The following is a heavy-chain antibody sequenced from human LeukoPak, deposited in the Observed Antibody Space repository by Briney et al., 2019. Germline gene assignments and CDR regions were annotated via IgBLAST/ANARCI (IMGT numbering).Heavy chain of an antibody. CDR1: GFSFSTYW. V-gene: IGHV3-74*01. D-gene: IGHD3-22*01. CDR2: INSDGSAT. Sequence: GGSLRLSCAASGFSFSTYWMHWVRQAPGKGLVYVAQINSDGSATAYADSVKGRFTISRDNAKNTLYLEMSSLRAEDTAVYYCGSLTVVARDHWGQGTLVTVSS. J-gene: IGHJ4*02. CDR3: GSLTVVARDH.